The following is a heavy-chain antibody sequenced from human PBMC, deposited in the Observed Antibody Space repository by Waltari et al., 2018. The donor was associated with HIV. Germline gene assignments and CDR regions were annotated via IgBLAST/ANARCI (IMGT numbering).Heavy chain of an antibody. CDR2: IYHDGSI. J-gene: IGHJ5*02. CDR3: ATRPPYRMADVRDWFDP. Sequence: VQLHESGPGLVKPSGTLSLTCAVSGGSISGTNWWTWVRQPPGKGLEWIGEIYHDGSIKYNPCLQSRVTISIDKSKNQFSLNLSSATAADTAIYYCATRPPYRMADVRDWFDPWGQGTLVIVSS. CDR1: GGSISGTNW. V-gene: IGHV4-4*02. D-gene: IGHD3-16*02.